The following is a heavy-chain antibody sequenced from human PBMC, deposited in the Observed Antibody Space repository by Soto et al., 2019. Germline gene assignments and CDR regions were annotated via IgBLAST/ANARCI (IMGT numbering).Heavy chain of an antibody. V-gene: IGHV1-3*01. J-gene: IGHJ4*02. CDR1: GYTFTSYA. D-gene: IGHD5-18*01. CDR3: AREVWGGIQLWSREFDY. CDR2: INAGNGKT. Sequence: ASVKVSCKASGYTFTSYAMHWVRQAPGQRLEWMGWINAGNGKTKYSQKFQGRGTITRDTAASTAYMELSSLRSEDTAVYYCAREVWGGIQLWSREFDYWGQGTLVTVSS.